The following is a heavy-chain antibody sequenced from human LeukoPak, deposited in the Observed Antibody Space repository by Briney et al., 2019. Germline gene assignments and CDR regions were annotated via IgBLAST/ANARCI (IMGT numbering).Heavy chain of an antibody. CDR3: ARCLRGGDFVAQDAFDI. CDR1: GYTFISYY. Sequence: ASVKVSCKGSGYTFISYYMHWVRQAPGQGLEWMGIINPSGGRTSYAQKFQGRVTMTRDTSTSTVYMELSSLRSEDTAVYYCARCLRGGDFVAQDAFDIWGQGTMVTVSS. CDR2: INPSGGRT. V-gene: IGHV1-46*01. D-gene: IGHD2-21*02. J-gene: IGHJ3*02.